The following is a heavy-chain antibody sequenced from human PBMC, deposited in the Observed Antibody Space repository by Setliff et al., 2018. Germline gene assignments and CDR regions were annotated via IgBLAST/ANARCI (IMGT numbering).Heavy chain of an antibody. J-gene: IGHJ3*02. Sequence: SETLSLTCTVSGGSISSGGYYWSWIRQHPGKGLEWIGYIYYSGSTYYNPSLKSRVTIXXXTSKXXXXXXXXXXXAADTAVYYCARDPLTTNRRRAFDIWGQGTMVTVSS. D-gene: IGHD4-17*01. CDR1: GGSISSGGYY. CDR3: ARDPLTTNRRRAFDI. V-gene: IGHV4-31*03. CDR2: IYYSGST.